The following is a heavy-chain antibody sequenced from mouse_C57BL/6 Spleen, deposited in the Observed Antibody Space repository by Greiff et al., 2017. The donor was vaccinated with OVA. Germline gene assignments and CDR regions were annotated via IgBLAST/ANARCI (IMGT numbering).Heavy chain of an antibody. J-gene: IGHJ2*01. Sequence: DVKLVESGGGLVKPGGSLKLSCAASGFTFSDYGMHWVRQAPEKGLEWVAYISSGGDYIYYADTVKGRFTISRDNARNTLYLQMSSLKSEDTAMYYCTRDNWDGFDYWGQGTTLTVSS. CDR2: ISSGGDYI. CDR1: GFTFSDYG. D-gene: IGHD4-1*01. CDR3: TRDNWDGFDY. V-gene: IGHV5-17*03.